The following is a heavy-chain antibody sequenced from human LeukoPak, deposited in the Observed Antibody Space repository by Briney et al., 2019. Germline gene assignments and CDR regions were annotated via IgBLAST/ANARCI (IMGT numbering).Heavy chain of an antibody. J-gene: IGHJ4*02. Sequence: SVKVSCKASGGTFSSYAISWVRQAPGQGLEWMGGIIPIFGTANYAQKFQGRVTITTDESTSTAYMELSSLRSEDTAVYYCALQVRTKGAKTKRLFGFDYWGQGTLVTVSS. D-gene: IGHD3-22*01. CDR2: IIPIFGTA. CDR3: ALQVRTKGAKTKRLFGFDY. V-gene: IGHV1-69*05. CDR1: GGTFSSYA.